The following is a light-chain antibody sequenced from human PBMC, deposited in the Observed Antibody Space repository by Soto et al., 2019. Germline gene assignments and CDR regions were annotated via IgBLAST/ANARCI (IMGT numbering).Light chain of an antibody. Sequence: EILMSQSPATRSVSPGERVTLSARAGQGVTTNFAWYQHKSGQSPTLLIYDVPSRATGVPSRFSGTGSETDFTLTISGLQSEDSAISFCQQYNNWPFSFGPGTRLEIK. CDR1: QGVTTN. CDR2: DVP. J-gene: IGKJ5*01. V-gene: IGKV3-15*01. CDR3: QQYNNWPFS.